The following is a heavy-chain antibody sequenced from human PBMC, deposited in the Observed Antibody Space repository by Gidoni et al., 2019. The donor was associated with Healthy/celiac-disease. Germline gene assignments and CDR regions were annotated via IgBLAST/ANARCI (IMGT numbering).Heavy chain of an antibody. V-gene: IGHV3-33*01. CDR3: AREVSPIYGDYSYFDY. CDR2: IWYDGSNK. Sequence: QVQLVASGGGVVQPGRSLRLSCAASGFTFSSYGMHWVRQAPGKGLEWVAVIWYDGSNKYYADSVKGRFTISRDNSKNTLYLQMNSLRAEDTAVYYCAREVSPIYGDYSYFDYWGQGTLVTVSS. D-gene: IGHD4-17*01. J-gene: IGHJ4*02. CDR1: GFTFSSYG.